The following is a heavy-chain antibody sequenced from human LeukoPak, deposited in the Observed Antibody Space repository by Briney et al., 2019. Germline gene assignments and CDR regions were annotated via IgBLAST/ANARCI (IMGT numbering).Heavy chain of an antibody. CDR3: VRGTPTPGMDY. J-gene: IGHJ4*02. V-gene: IGHV7-4-1*02. CDR1: GYPFSAHF. Sequence: GASAKVSCKASGYPFSAHFLNWVRQAPGQGLEWMGNIDTTTGNPRYAQDFTGRFVFSLDTSVSTAYLQITSLKADDTAAYYCVRGTPTPGMDYWGQGTQVTVYS. D-gene: IGHD3-10*01. CDR2: IDTTTGNP.